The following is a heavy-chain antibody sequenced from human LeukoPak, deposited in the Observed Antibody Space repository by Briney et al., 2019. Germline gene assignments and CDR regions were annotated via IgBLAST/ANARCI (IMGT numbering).Heavy chain of an antibody. CDR3: ARDGRYCSSTSCWYYYYYYMDV. V-gene: IGHV3-21*01. D-gene: IGHD2-2*01. CDR2: ISSSSSYI. CDR1: GFTFSSYS. J-gene: IGHJ6*03. Sequence: PGGSLRLSCAAYGFTFSSYSMNWVRQAPGKGLEWVSSISSSSSYIYYADSVKGRFTISRDNAKDSLYLQMNSLRAEDTAVYYCARDGRYCSSTSCWYYYYYYMDVWGKGTTVTVSS.